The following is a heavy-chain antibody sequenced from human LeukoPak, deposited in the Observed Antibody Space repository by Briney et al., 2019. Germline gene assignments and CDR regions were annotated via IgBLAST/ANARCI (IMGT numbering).Heavy chain of an antibody. Sequence: GGPLRLSCAASGFTFSSYWMHWVPKAPGKGLVWVSRINTDGSSTSYADSVKGRFTISRDNAKNTLFLQMNSLRAEDTAVYYCACIAARPSWRQGTLVTVSS. CDR2: INTDGSST. CDR1: GFTFSSYW. V-gene: IGHV3-74*01. J-gene: IGHJ5*02. CDR3: ACIAARPS. D-gene: IGHD6-6*01.